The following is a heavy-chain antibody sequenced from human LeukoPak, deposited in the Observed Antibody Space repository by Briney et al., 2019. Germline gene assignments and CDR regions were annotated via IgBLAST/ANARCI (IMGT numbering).Heavy chain of an antibody. CDR2: IGTAGDT. D-gene: IGHD2-15*01. V-gene: IGHV3-13*01. J-gene: IGHJ6*02. CDR1: GFTFSSYD. CDR3: ARGAEGRSSTYGMDV. Sequence: GGSLRLSCAASGFTFSSYDMHWVRQATGKGLEWVSTIGTAGDTYYPGSVKGRFTISRENAKNSLYLQMTSLRAGDTAVYYCARGAEGRSSTYGMDVWGQGTTVTVSS.